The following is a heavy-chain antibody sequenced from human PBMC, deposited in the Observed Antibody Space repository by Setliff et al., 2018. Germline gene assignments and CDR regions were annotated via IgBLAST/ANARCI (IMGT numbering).Heavy chain of an antibody. J-gene: IGHJ5*01. D-gene: IGHD7-27*01. CDR1: GGSISSYF. V-gene: IGHV4-4*07. CDR2: IYTSGST. Sequence: PSETLSLTCTLSGGSISSYFWTWIRQPAGKGLEWIGRIYTSGSTNYNPSLKSRVTMSIDTSKNQFSLKLTSVTAADTAVYYCVRDLPELTGRSFDPWGQGTQVTVSS. CDR3: VRDLPELTGRSFDP.